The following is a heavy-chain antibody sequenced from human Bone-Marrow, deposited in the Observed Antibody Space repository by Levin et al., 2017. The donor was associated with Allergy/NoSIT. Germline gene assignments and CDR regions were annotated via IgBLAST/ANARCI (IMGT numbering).Heavy chain of an antibody. CDR3: ARHSSDRAYTAYDLTSGYYYMDV. D-gene: IGHD5-12*01. J-gene: IGHJ6*03. CDR1: GASISSSRYY. Sequence: NPSETLSLTCTVSGASISSSRYYWGWIRQPPGTGLEWIASIYYTGSPYNNPSLESRFTISVDTSKNEFSLKVRSVTAADTAIYYCARHSSDRAYTAYDLTSGYYYMDVWGNGTTVTVSS. CDR2: IYYTGSP. V-gene: IGHV4-39*01.